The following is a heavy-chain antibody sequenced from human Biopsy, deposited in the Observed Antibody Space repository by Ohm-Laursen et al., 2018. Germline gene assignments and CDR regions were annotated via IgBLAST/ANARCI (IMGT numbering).Heavy chain of an antibody. CDR2: VTGSGRST. J-gene: IGHJ5*02. CDR3: AKGRSGGTGHGNWFDP. CDR1: GFTFSGYA. D-gene: IGHD3-10*01. V-gene: IGHV3-23*01. Sequence: GSLRLSYAASGFTFSGYAMSWVRQGPEKGLEWVSVVTGSGRSTYYTDSVKGRFSISRDNSKNTLYLQMNSLRVEDTAVYYCAKGRSGGTGHGNWFDPWGQGTLVIVSS.